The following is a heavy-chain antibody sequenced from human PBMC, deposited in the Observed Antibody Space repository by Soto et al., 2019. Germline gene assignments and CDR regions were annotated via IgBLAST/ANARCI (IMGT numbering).Heavy chain of an antibody. J-gene: IGHJ3*02. D-gene: IGHD3-22*01. Sequence: QPGGSLGLSCAASELTSRSYSMNWVRQAPGKGLEWVSGISGSGDQTHYADSVKGRFTISRDNSKNMVYLQMNSLRVEDTAVYYCAKIRLDDSTGYQRDGLEIWGQGTMVTVSS. CDR2: ISGSGDQT. CDR3: AKIRLDDSTGYQRDGLEI. CDR1: ELTSRSYS. V-gene: IGHV3-23*01.